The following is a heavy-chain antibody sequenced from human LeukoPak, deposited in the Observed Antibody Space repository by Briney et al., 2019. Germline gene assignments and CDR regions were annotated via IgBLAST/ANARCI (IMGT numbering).Heavy chain of an antibody. CDR2: INHSGST. D-gene: IGHD2/OR15-2a*01. CDR1: GRSFSGYY. CDR3: ARGRNHDY. Sequence: SETLSLTCAVYGRSFSGYYWNWIRQPPGKGLEWIGKINHSGSTKYNPSLKSRVTISVDTSKNQFSLNLSSVTAADTAVYFFARGRNHDYWGQGTLVTVSS. J-gene: IGHJ4*02. V-gene: IGHV4-34*01.